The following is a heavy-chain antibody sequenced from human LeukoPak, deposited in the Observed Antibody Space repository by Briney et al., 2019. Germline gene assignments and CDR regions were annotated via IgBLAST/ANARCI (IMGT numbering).Heavy chain of an antibody. D-gene: IGHD2-2*01. J-gene: IGHJ4*03. Sequence: GGSLRLFCAASGFTFSSYGMSWVRQAPGKGLEWVANIKQDGSEKYYVDSVKGRFTISRDNAKNSLYLQMNSLRAEDTAVYYCAREALYCSSTSCYFDYWGQGTLVTVSS. CDR1: GFTFSSYG. CDR2: IKQDGSEK. CDR3: AREALYCSSTSCYFDY. V-gene: IGHV3-7*01.